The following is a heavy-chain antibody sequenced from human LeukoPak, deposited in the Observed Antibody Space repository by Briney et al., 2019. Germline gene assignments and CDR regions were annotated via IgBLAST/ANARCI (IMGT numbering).Heavy chain of an antibody. J-gene: IGHJ4*02. V-gene: IGHV3-21*06. Sequence: GGSLRLSCAASGFTFSSYSMNWVRQAPGKGLEWVSSISSSSSYIYYADSVKGRFTISRDNAKNSLYVQMDSLRAEDTAVYYCARGDSSGYVCDYWGQGTLVTVSS. CDR2: ISSSSSYI. CDR1: GFTFSSYS. D-gene: IGHD3-22*01. CDR3: ARGDSSGYVCDY.